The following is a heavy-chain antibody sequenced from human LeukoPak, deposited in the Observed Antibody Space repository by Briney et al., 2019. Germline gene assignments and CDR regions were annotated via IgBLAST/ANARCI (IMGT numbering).Heavy chain of an antibody. D-gene: IGHD6-6*01. Sequence: SETLSLTCAVYGGSFSGYYWSWIRQPPGKGLEWIGEINHSGSTNYNPSLKSRVTISVDMSKNQFSLKLSSVTAADPAVYYCARRHSSSSFNYFDYWGQGTLVTVSS. V-gene: IGHV4-34*01. CDR1: GGSFSGYY. CDR3: ARRHSSSSFNYFDY. J-gene: IGHJ4*02. CDR2: INHSGST.